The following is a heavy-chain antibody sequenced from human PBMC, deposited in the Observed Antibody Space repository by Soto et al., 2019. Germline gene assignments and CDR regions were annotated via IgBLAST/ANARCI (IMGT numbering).Heavy chain of an antibody. V-gene: IGHV1-3*01. Sequence: QVQLVQSGAEVKKPGASVKVSCKASGYTFTSYAMHWVRQAPGQRLEWMGWINAGNGNTKYSQKFQGRVTITRDTSASTSYMELSSLRSEDTAVYYCAIAYYGSGSWRYWGQGTLVTVSS. CDR3: AIAYYGSGSWRY. D-gene: IGHD3-10*01. J-gene: IGHJ4*02. CDR1: GYTFTSYA. CDR2: INAGNGNT.